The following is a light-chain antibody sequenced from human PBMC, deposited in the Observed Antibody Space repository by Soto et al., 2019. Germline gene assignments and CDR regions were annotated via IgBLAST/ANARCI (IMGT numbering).Light chain of an antibody. CDR1: QSISSW. J-gene: IGKJ1*01. CDR2: DAS. V-gene: IGKV1-5*01. Sequence: DIQMTQSPSTLSASVGDRVTITCRASQSISSWLAWYQQKPGKAPKLLIYDASSLESGVPSRFSGSASGTEFTLTISSLQPDDFTTYYCQQYNSYGTFGQGTKVEIK. CDR3: QQYNSYGT.